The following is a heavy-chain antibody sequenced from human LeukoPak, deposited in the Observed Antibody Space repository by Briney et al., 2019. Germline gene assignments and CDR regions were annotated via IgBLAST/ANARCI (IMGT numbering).Heavy chain of an antibody. CDR2: ISSSSSYI. CDR3: AKDHSSGWYGWYFDY. V-gene: IGHV3-21*04. Sequence: GGSLRLSCAASGFTFSSYSMNWVRQAPGKGLEWVSSISSSSSYIYYTDSVKGRFTISRDNAKNSLYLQMNSLRAEDMALYYCAKDHSSGWYGWYFDYWGQGTQVTVSS. J-gene: IGHJ4*02. D-gene: IGHD6-19*01. CDR1: GFTFSSYS.